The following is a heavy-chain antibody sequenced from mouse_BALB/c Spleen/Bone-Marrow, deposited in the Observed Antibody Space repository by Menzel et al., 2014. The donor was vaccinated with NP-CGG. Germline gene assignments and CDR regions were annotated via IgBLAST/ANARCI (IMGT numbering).Heavy chain of an antibody. Sequence: QVQLQQSGAELVRPGTSVKVSCKASGYAFTNYLIEWLKQRPGQGLEWIGVLNPGSGGSHYNEKFKGKATLTADKSSSTAYMQLSSLTSDDSAVYFCARSTTVKDYCDYRAQGTTLTVPS. D-gene: IGHD1-1*01. CDR2: LNPGSGGS. V-gene: IGHV1-54*01. CDR1: GYAFTNYL. J-gene: IGHJ2*01. CDR3: ARSTTVKDYCDY.